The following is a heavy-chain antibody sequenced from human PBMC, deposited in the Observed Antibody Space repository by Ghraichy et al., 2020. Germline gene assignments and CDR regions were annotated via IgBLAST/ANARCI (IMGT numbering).Heavy chain of an antibody. D-gene: IGHD3-16*02. CDR3: ARALRGELSFDY. J-gene: IGHJ4*02. Sequence: GESLRLSCAASGFTVSSNYMSWVRQAPGKGLEWVSVIYSGGSTYYADSVKGRFTISRDNSKNTLYLQMNSLRAEDTAVYYCARALRGELSFDYWGQGTLVTVSS. CDR1: GFTVSSNY. V-gene: IGHV3-53*01. CDR2: IYSGGST.